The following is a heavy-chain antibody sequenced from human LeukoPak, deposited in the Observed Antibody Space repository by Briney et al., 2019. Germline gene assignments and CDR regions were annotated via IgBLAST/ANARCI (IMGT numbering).Heavy chain of an antibody. D-gene: IGHD3-22*01. J-gene: IGHJ6*03. V-gene: IGHV4-59*08. Sequence: SETLSLTCTVSGGSISSYYWSWLRQPPGKGLEWIGYIYYSGSNNYNPSLKSRVTISVDTSKNQFSLKLSSVTAADTAVYYCARYPFIGYDYYMDVWGKGTTVTVSS. CDR2: IYYSGSN. CDR3: ARYPFIGYDYYMDV. CDR1: GGSISSYY.